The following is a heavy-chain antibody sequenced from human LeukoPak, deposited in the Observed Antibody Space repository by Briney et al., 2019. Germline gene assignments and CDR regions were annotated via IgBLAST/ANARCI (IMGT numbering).Heavy chain of an antibody. D-gene: IGHD3-16*01. CDR1: GFTFSSYS. V-gene: IGHV3-48*01. CDR2: ISRSDTTI. CDR3: AKAPTYYDYVWGSYINYGGPFDY. Sequence: GGSLRLSCAASGFTFSSYSVNWVRQAPGKGLEWVSYISRSDTTIYYADSVKGRFTISRDNSKNPLYLQMNSLRAEDTAVYYCAKAPTYYDYVWGSYINYGGPFDYWGQGTLVTVSS. J-gene: IGHJ4*02.